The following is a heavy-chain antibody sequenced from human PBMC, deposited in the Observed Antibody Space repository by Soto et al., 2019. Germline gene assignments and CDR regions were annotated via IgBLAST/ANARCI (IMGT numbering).Heavy chain of an antibody. D-gene: IGHD6-13*01. CDR3: ARVQRIAAAASGMDV. Sequence: QVQLVQSGAEVKKHGSSVKVSCKASGGTFSSYTISWVRQAPGQGLEWMGRIIPILGIANYAQKFQGRVTITADKSTSTADMELSSLRSEDTAVYYCARVQRIAAAASGMDVWGQGTTVTVSS. J-gene: IGHJ6*02. CDR1: GGTFSSYT. CDR2: IIPILGIA. V-gene: IGHV1-69*02.